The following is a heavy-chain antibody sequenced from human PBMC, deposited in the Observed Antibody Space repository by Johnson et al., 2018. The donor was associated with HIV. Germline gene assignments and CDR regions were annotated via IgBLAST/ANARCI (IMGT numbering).Heavy chain of an antibody. J-gene: IGHJ3*02. Sequence: VQLVESGGGLVQPGGSLRLSCASSGFTFSNYWMSWVRQAPGKGLEWVAKIKQDGSETYYVDSVKGRFTISRDNAKNSLNLQMNSLRAEDTAVYYCASRGREIVAAGILGAFDIWGQGTMVTVSS. V-gene: IGHV3-7*05. CDR2: IKQDGSET. CDR3: ASRGREIVAAGILGAFDI. D-gene: IGHD6-13*01. CDR1: GFTFSNYW.